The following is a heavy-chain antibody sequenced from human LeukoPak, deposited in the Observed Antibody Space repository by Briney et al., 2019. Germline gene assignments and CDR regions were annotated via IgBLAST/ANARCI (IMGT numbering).Heavy chain of an antibody. V-gene: IGHV3-53*01. CDR1: GFTVSSNY. D-gene: IGHD2-15*01. J-gene: IGHJ6*02. CDR2: IYSGGST. CDR3: ARVQRCSGGSCYSHYYYGMDV. Sequence: GGSLRLSCAASGFTVSSNYMRWVRQAPGKGLEWVSVIYSGGSTYYADPVKGRFTISRDNSKNTLYLQMNSLRAEDTAVYYCARVQRCSGGSCYSHYYYGMDVWGQGTTVTVSS.